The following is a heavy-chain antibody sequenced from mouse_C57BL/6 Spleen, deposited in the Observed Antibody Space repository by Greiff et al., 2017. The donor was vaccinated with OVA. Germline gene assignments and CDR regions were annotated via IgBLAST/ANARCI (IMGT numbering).Heavy chain of an antibody. CDR1: GFTFSSYA. V-gene: IGHV5-4*01. CDR3: ARDRDGYCDY. CDR2: ISDGGSYT. D-gene: IGHD2-3*01. J-gene: IGHJ2*01. Sequence: EVKVVESGGGLVKPGGSLKLSCAASGFTFSSYAMSWVRQTPEKRLEWVATISDGGSYTYYPDNVKGRFTISRDNAKNNLYLQMSHLKSEDTAMYYCARDRDGYCDYWGQGTTLTVSS.